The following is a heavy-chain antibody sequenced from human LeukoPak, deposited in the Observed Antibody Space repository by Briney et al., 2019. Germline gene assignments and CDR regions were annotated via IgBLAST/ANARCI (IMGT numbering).Heavy chain of an antibody. CDR1: GYTFTSYG. CDR2: ISAYNGNT. V-gene: IGHV1-18*01. Sequence: ASVKVSCKXSGYTFTSYGISWVRQAPGQGLEWMGWISAYNGNTNYAQKLQGRVTMTTDTSTSTAYMELRSLRSDDTAVYYCARMDIVVVPAVDPPDYWGQGTLVTVSS. CDR3: ARMDIVVVPAVDPPDY. J-gene: IGHJ4*02. D-gene: IGHD2-2*03.